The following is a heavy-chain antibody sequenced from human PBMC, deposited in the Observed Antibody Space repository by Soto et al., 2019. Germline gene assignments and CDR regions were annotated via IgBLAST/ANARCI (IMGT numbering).Heavy chain of an antibody. J-gene: IGHJ5*02. CDR1: GYTFTSYD. Sequence: QVQLVQSGAEVKKPGASVKVSCKASGYTFTSYDINWVRQATGQGLEWMGWMNPNSGNTGYAQKFQGRVTMTRNTSISTAYMELSSLRSEDTAVYYCARSPQWWCMLCDGWFDPWGQGTLVTVSS. CDR2: MNPNSGNT. D-gene: IGHD2-8*02. CDR3: ARSPQWWCMLCDGWFDP. V-gene: IGHV1-8*01.